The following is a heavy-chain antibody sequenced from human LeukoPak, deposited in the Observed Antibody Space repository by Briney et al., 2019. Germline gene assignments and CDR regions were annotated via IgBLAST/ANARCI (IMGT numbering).Heavy chain of an antibody. CDR1: GYTFTSYY. CDR3: ARADLGYCSRTSCYYPPKYYYYYYMDV. Sequence: ASVKVSCKASGYTFTSYYMHRVRQAPGQGLEWMGWISAYNGNTNYAQKLQGRVTMTTDTSTSTAYMELRSLRSDDTAVYYCARADLGYCSRTSCYYPPKYYYYYYMDVWGKGTTVTVSS. J-gene: IGHJ6*03. CDR2: ISAYNGNT. V-gene: IGHV1-18*04. D-gene: IGHD2-2*01.